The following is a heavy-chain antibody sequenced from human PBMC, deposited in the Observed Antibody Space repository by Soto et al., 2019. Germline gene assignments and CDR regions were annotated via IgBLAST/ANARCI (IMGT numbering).Heavy chain of an antibody. CDR1: GGSISSSNW. CDR2: ISHSGST. D-gene: IGHD3-3*01. J-gene: IGHJ3*02. CDR3: ARFLRSVLDAFDI. Sequence: PSETLSLTCAVSGGSISSSNWGSWVRRPPGKGLVWIVEISHSGSTNYNPSIKSRVTISVDKTKNQFSLKLSSVTAADTAVYYCARFLRSVLDAFDIWGQGTMVTVS. V-gene: IGHV4-4*02.